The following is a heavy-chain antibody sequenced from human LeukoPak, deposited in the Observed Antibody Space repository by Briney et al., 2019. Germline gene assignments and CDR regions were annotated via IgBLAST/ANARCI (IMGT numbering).Heavy chain of an antibody. CDR3: ARDSSSANHNWFDP. Sequence: PSETLSLTCAVYGGSFSGYYWSWIRQPPGKGLEWIGEINHSGSTNYNPSLKSRVTISVDTSKNQFSLKLSSVTAADTAVYYCARDSSSANHNWFDPWGQGTLVTVSS. CDR1: GGSFSGYY. D-gene: IGHD6-6*01. CDR2: INHSGST. J-gene: IGHJ5*02. V-gene: IGHV4-34*01.